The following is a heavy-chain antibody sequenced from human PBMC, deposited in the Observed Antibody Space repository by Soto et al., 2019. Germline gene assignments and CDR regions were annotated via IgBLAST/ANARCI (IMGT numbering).Heavy chain of an antibody. CDR2: IYYSGST. V-gene: IGHV4-59*01. CDR3: ARYALLWFGAPDV. CDR1: GGSISSYY. J-gene: IGHJ6*04. Sequence: SETLSLTCTVSGGSISSYYWSWIRQPPGKGLEWIGYIYYSGSTNYNPSLKSRVTISVDTSKNQFSLKLSSVTAADTAVYYCARYALLWFGAPDVWGKGTTVTVSS. D-gene: IGHD3-10*01.